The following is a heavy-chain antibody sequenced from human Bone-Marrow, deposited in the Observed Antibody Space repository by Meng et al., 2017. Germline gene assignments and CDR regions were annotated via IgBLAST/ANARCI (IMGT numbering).Heavy chain of an antibody. CDR2: ISGSGGST. CDR3: AKDPYSSSWYSALSDY. D-gene: IGHD6-13*01. J-gene: IGHJ4*02. CDR1: GFTFSSYA. Sequence: SCAASGFTFSSYAMSWVRQAPGKGLEWVSAISGSGGSTYYADSVKGRFTISRDNSKNTLYLQMNSLRAEDTAVYYCAKDPYSSSWYSALSDYWGQGTLVTVSS. V-gene: IGHV3-23*01.